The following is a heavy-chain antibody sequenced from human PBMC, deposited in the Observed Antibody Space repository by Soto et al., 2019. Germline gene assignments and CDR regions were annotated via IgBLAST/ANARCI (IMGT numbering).Heavy chain of an antibody. Sequence: PSETLSLTCTVSGGSISSSTYYFFCIRQPPGKGLEWIGSVYYSGSTYYNPSLKSRVTISVDTSNNQFSLKLNSVTAADTAVYYCARHQYYYDSSGYTLDYWGQGTLVTV. CDR1: GGSISSSTYY. D-gene: IGHD3-22*01. V-gene: IGHV4-39*01. CDR3: ARHQYYYDSSGYTLDY. CDR2: VYYSGST. J-gene: IGHJ4*02.